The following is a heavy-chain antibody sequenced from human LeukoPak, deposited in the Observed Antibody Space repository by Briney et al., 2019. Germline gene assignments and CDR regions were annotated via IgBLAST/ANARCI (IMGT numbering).Heavy chain of an antibody. Sequence: SQTLSLTSAISGDSVSSNSAVWNWIRQSPSRGLEWLGRTYYRSKWYNDYAVSVKSRITINPDTSKNQFSLQLNSVTPEDTAVYYCARDGFNDGDWFDPWGQGALVTVSS. V-gene: IGHV6-1*01. CDR1: GDSVSSNSAV. CDR3: ARDGFNDGDWFDP. J-gene: IGHJ5*02. D-gene: IGHD1-1*01. CDR2: TYYRSKWYN.